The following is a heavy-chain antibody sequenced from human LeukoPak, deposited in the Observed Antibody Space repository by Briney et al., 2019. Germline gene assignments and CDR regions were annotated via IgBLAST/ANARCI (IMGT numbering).Heavy chain of an antibody. CDR1: GFTFSSYG. D-gene: IGHD5-12*01. V-gene: IGHV3-30*03. CDR3: ARAGSSGSQVYYGMDV. CDR2: ISYDGSNK. J-gene: IGHJ6*02. Sequence: PGGSLRLSCAASGFTFSSYGMHWVRQAPGKGPEWVAVISYDGSNKYYADSVKGRFTISRDNSKNTLYLQMNSLRTEDTAVYYCARAGSSGSQVYYGMDVWGQGTTVTVSS.